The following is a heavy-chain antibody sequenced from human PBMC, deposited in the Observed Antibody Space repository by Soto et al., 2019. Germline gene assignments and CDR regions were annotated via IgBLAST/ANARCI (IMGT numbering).Heavy chain of an antibody. J-gene: IGHJ4*02. V-gene: IGHV1-18*01. CDR3: VRVIEYGSGSYLGHY. CDR2: ISGYNGNT. D-gene: IGHD3-10*01. CDR1: GYTFTSYG. Sequence: ASVKVSCKASGYTFTSYGVSWVRQAPGQGLEWMGWISGYNGNTNYAQKLQGRVTMTKDTSTSTAYMELRSLRSDDTAVYYCVRVIEYGSGSYLGHYWGQGTLVTVSS.